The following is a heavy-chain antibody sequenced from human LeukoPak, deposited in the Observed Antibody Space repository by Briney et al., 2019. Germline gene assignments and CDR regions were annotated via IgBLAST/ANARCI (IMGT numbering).Heavy chain of an antibody. V-gene: IGHV3-7*01. CDR1: GFRFRDDW. CDR2: IKQEGNEK. J-gene: IGHJ4*02. D-gene: IGHD3-10*01. CDR3: ARDGGGPLD. Sequence: PGGSLTLSCAGSGFRFRDDWMSWVRQAPRKGLEWVANIKQEGNEKNYLDSVKGRFTISRDNAMNSLFLQMSRLRADDTAVYYCARDGGGPLDWGQGTLVTVSS.